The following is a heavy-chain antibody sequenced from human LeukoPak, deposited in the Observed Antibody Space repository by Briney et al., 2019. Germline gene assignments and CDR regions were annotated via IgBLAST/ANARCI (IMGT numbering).Heavy chain of an antibody. Sequence: GGSLSLSCAASGFTCSSYGMHWVRHAPGQGLEGVTGISYDGSNEYYADSVKGRFTISRDSSKNTLYLQMNSLRAEDTAVYYCAKDFYGSGSYSEYYFDYWGQGTLVTVSS. J-gene: IGHJ4*02. CDR1: GFTCSSYG. V-gene: IGHV3-30*18. D-gene: IGHD3-10*01. CDR2: ISYDGSNE. CDR3: AKDFYGSGSYSEYYFDY.